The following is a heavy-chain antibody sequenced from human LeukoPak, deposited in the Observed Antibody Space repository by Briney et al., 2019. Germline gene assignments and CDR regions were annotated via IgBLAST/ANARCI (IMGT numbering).Heavy chain of an antibody. V-gene: IGHV1-8*01. CDR3: ASLLCSSTSCYPFYYGMDV. CDR2: MNPNSGNT. CDR1: GYTFTSYD. D-gene: IGHD2-2*01. Sequence: ASVKVSCKTSGYTFTSYDINWVRQATGQGLEWMGWMNPNSGNTGYAQKFQGRVTMTRNTSISTAYMELSSLRSEDTAVYYCASLLCSSTSCYPFYYGMDVWGQGTTVTVSS. J-gene: IGHJ6*02.